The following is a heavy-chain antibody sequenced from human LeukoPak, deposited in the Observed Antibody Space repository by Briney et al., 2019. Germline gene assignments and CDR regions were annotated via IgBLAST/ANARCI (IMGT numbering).Heavy chain of an antibody. V-gene: IGHV1-18*01. Sequence: ASVKVSCKASGYTFTSYGISWVRQAPGQGLEWMGWISAYNGNTNYAQKLQGRVTMTTDTSTSTAYMELRSLRSDDTAVYYCARDSPPTGTIGDAFDIWGQGTMVTVSS. J-gene: IGHJ3*02. CDR2: ISAYNGNT. CDR3: ARDSPPTGTIGDAFDI. CDR1: GYTFTSYG. D-gene: IGHD1-7*01.